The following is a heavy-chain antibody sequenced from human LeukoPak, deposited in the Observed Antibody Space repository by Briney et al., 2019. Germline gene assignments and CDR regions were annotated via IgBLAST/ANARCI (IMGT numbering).Heavy chain of an antibody. V-gene: IGHV1-2*02. Sequence: ASVKVSCKASGYTFTGYYMHWVRQAPGQGLEWMGWINPNSGGTNYAQKFQGRVTMTRDTSTSTVYMELSSLRSEDTAVYYCAREPSYYYGSGSPGPYYYYGMDVWGQGTTVTVSS. CDR3: AREPSYYYGSGSPGPYYYYGMDV. J-gene: IGHJ6*02. CDR1: GYTFTGYY. CDR2: INPNSGGT. D-gene: IGHD3-10*01.